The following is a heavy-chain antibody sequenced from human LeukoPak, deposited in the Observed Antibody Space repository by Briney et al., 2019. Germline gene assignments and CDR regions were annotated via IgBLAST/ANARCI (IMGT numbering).Heavy chain of an antibody. CDR3: AREGRYYDSSGPEAYMDV. J-gene: IGHJ6*03. Sequence: GGSLRLSCAASGFTFSSYWMHWVRQAPGKGLVWVSRINTDGSSTSYADSVKGRFTISRDNAKNTLYLQMNSLRAEDTAVYYCAREGRYYDSSGPEAYMDVWGKGTTVTVSS. V-gene: IGHV3-74*01. CDR1: GFTFSSYW. D-gene: IGHD3-22*01. CDR2: INTDGSST.